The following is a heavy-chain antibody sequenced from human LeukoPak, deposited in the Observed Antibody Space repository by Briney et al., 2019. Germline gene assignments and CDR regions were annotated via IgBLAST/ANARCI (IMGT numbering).Heavy chain of an antibody. D-gene: IGHD3-10*01. V-gene: IGHV3-53*01. CDR2: IYSGGST. J-gene: IGHJ4*02. CDR3: ARGYLEGVDY. Sequence: PGGSLRLSCAASGFTVSSNYMSWVRQAPGEGLEWVSIIYSGGSTFYADSVKGRFTISRDNSKNTLYLQMNSLRAEDTAVYYCARGYLEGVDYWGQGTLVTVSS. CDR1: GFTVSSNY.